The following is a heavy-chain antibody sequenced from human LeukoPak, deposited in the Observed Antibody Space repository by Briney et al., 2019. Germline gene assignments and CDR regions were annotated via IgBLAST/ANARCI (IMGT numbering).Heavy chain of an antibody. D-gene: IGHD2-15*01. CDR1: GGSISSSSYY. CDR3: ARQKEYCSGGSCFPPDY. CDR2: IYSGGST. Sequence: SETLSLTCTVSGGSISSSSYYWDWIRQSPGKGLEWIGNIYSGGSTYYNPSLKSRVTISVDTSKNQFSLNLRSVTAADTAVYYCARQKEYCSGGSCFPPDYWGQGSLVTVSS. V-gene: IGHV4-39*01. J-gene: IGHJ4*02.